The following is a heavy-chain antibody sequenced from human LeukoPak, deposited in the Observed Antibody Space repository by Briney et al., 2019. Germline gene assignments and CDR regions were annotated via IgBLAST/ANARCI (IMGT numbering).Heavy chain of an antibody. CDR2: IYYSGST. CDR1: GGSISSGDYY. D-gene: IGHD3-22*01. V-gene: IGHV4-30-4*01. CDR3: AREGENYYDSSGYIVY. J-gene: IGHJ4*02. Sequence: PSQTLSLTCTVSGGSISSGDYYWSWIRQPPGKGLEWIGYIYYSGSTYYNPSLKSRVTISVDTSKNQFSLKLSSVTAADTAVYYCAREGENYYDSSGYIVYWGQGTLVTVPS.